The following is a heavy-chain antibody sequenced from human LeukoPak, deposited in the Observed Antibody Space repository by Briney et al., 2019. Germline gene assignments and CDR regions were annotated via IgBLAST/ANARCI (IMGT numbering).Heavy chain of an antibody. J-gene: IGHJ5*02. CDR3: ARDLAAAQGGWFDP. V-gene: IGHV4-34*01. Sequence: SETLSLTCAVYGESFSGYYWSWIRQPPGKGLEWIGEINHSGSTNYNPSPKSRVTISVDTSKNQFSLKLSSVTAADKAVYYCARDLAAAQGGWFDPWGQGTLVTVSS. D-gene: IGHD6-13*01. CDR1: GESFSGYY. CDR2: INHSGST.